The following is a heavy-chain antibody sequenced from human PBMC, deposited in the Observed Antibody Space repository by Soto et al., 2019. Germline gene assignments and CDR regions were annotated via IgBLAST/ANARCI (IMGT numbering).Heavy chain of an antibody. CDR3: GRVSSLATIAY. J-gene: IGHJ4*02. Sequence: TCTVSGGSISSNYWSWVRQSPGKGLEWIGYIYYGGTTIYNPSLRSRVTISVDTSKSQFFLKLSSVTAADTAVYYCGRVSSLATIAYWGQGTLVTVSS. D-gene: IGHD5-12*01. CDR2: IYYGGTT. CDR1: GGSISSNY. V-gene: IGHV4-59*01.